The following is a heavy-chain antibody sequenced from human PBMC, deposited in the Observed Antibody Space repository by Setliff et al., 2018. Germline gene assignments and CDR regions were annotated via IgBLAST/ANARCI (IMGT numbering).Heavy chain of an antibody. V-gene: IGHV3-48*01. CDR3: ARSYNFWSGPALDG. CDR1: GFTFSDYS. D-gene: IGHD3-3*01. CDR2: ISSSSSTI. Sequence: GGSLRLSCAASGFTFSDYSMNWVRQAPGKGLEWVSDISSSSSTIYYADSVKGRFTISRDKAKNSLYLQMNSLRAEDTAVYYCARSYNFWSGPALDGWGKGTTVTVSS. J-gene: IGHJ6*04.